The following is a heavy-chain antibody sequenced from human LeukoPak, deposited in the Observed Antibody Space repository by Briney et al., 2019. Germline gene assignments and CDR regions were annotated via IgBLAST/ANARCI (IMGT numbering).Heavy chain of an antibody. CDR2: IWYDGSNK. CDR1: GFTFSSYG. CDR3: ARDGFTMIVVGWYFDL. J-gene: IGHJ2*01. Sequence: GGSLRLSCAASGFTFSSYGMHGVREAPGKGLERVAVIWYDGSNKDYADSVKGRFPISRDNSKNTLYLQMNSLRAEDTAVCYCARDGFTMIVVGWYFDLWGRGTLVTVSS. D-gene: IGHD3-22*01. V-gene: IGHV3-33*01.